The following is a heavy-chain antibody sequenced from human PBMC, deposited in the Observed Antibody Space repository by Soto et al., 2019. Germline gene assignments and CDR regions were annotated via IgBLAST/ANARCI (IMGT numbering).Heavy chain of an antibody. CDR3: ARCRDGYNWRFDP. CDR2: IIPIFGTA. Sequence: SVKVSCKASGGTFSSYAISWVRRAPGQGLEWMGGIIPIFGTANYAQKFQGRVTITADESTSTAYMELGSLRSEDTAVYYCARCRDGYNWRFDPCGQGTLVTVSS. CDR1: GGTFSSYA. J-gene: IGHJ5*02. V-gene: IGHV1-69*13. D-gene: IGHD5-12*01.